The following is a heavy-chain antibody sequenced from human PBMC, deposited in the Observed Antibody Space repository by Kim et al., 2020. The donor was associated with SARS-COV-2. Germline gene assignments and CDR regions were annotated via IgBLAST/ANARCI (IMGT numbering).Heavy chain of an antibody. CDR2: IKHDGSEK. V-gene: IGHV3-7*03. CDR1: GFTFSSYW. CDR3: ARDSIAAAGTHYYYGMDV. D-gene: IGHD6-13*01. J-gene: IGHJ6*02. Sequence: GGSLRLSCAASGFTFSSYWMSWVRQAPGKGLEWVANIKHDGSEKYYVDSVKGRFTISRDNAKNSLYLQMNSLRAEDTAVYYCARDSIAAAGTHYYYGMDVWGQGTPVTVSS.